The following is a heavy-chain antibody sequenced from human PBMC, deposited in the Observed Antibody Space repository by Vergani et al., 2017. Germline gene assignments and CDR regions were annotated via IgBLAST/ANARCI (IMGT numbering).Heavy chain of an antibody. V-gene: IGHV3-49*03. Sequence: EVQLVESGGDLVQPGRSLRLSCTASGFTFGYYAMDWFRQAPGQGLEWVGGIRSKAYGQATIYAASVKGRFTISRDDSKSIAYLQMNNLQTEDTAMYYCGREQVTMLRGSDALDIWGQGTMVTVSS. CDR1: GFTFGYYA. CDR2: IRSKAYGQAT. CDR3: GREQVTMLRGSDALDI. J-gene: IGHJ3*02. D-gene: IGHD3-10*01.